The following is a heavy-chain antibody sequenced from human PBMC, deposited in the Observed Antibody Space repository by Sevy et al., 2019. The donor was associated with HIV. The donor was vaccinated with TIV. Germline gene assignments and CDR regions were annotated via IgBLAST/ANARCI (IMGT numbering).Heavy chain of an antibody. J-gene: IGHJ4*02. D-gene: IGHD6-13*01. CDR3: VIGASIAAAGNFAY. CDR1: GFIFSTYG. Sequence: GGSLRLSCAASGFIFSTYGMHWVRQAPGKGLEWVALIWYDGSSQYYADSVQGRFTISRDNSKNTLDLQMNSLRAEDTAVYYCVIGASIAAAGNFAYWGQGTLVTVSS. CDR2: IWYDGSSQ. V-gene: IGHV3-30*02.